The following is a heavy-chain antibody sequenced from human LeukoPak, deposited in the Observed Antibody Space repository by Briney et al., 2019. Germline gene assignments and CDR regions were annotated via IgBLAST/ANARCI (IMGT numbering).Heavy chain of an antibody. CDR3: ARTSDTAMVTD. J-gene: IGHJ4*02. V-gene: IGHV4-59*01. CDR2: IYYSGST. CDR1: GGSISSYY. Sequence: SETLSLTCTVSGGSISSYYWSWIRQPPGKGLEWIGYIYYSGSTNYNPSLKSRVTISVDTSKNQFSLKLSSVTAADTAVYYCARTSDTAMVTDWGQGTLVTVSS. D-gene: IGHD5-18*01.